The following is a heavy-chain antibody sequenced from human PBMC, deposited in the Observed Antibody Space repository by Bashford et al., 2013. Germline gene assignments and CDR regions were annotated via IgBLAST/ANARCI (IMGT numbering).Heavy chain of an antibody. V-gene: IGHV3-33*01. J-gene: IGHJ4*02. CDR3: ARDAVFWSGYNVFDS. Sequence: VRQAPGKGWMGGHYMVRWKSKFYADSVKGRFTISRDNSKNTLYLHMNSLTAEDTAVYYCARDAVFWSGYNVFDSWGQGTLVTVSS. CDR2: MVRWKSK. D-gene: IGHD3-3*01.